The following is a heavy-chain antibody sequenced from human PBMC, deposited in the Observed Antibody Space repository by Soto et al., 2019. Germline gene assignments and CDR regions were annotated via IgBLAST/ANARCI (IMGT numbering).Heavy chain of an antibody. J-gene: IGHJ4*02. V-gene: IGHV4-30-2*01. Sequence: QLQLQESGSGLVKPSQTLSLTCAVSGGSIRSGSYCLSWIRQPPGKGLEWIGYIYHSGSTYYNPSLKGRVTISVDRSKNQFSLKLSSVTAADTAVYYCAAGAIFGVVPLDYWGQGTLVTVSS. CDR3: AAGAIFGVVPLDY. D-gene: IGHD3-3*01. CDR1: GGSIRSGSYC. CDR2: IYHSGST.